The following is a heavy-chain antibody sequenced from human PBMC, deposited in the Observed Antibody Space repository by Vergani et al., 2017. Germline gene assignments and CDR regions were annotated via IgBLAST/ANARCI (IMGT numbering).Heavy chain of an antibody. V-gene: IGHV3-23*01. CDR2: ISGSGGST. D-gene: IGHD5-12*01. CDR3: AKANPRNSGYDDLYYYHAMDV. Sequence: EVQLLESGGDLVQPGGSLRLSCAASGFTFNHYAMNWACQAQGKGLGWVSGISGSGGSTYYAGSVKGRFTISRDTSKNTLYLQMNSLSAGDTSVYYCAKANPRNSGYDDLYYYHAMDVWGKGTTVTVSS. CDR1: GFTFNHYA. J-gene: IGHJ6*04.